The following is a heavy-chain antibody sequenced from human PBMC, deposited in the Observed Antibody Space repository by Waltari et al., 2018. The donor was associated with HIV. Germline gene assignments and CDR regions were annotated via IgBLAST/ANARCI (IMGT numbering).Heavy chain of an antibody. V-gene: IGHV4-34*01. CDR1: GGSFSGYY. Sequence: QVQLQQWGAGLLRPSETLSLTCAVYGGSFSGYYWSWIRQAPGKGLEWIGEINHSGSSNPHPPLKSRVTRSVATSKNQFSMRVRSVTAADTAVYYCARDSVPSFDYGDYYYYGMDVWSRGTTVTVSS. CDR3: ARDSVPSFDYGDYYYYGMDV. D-gene: IGHD4-17*01. J-gene: IGHJ6*01. CDR2: INHSGSS.